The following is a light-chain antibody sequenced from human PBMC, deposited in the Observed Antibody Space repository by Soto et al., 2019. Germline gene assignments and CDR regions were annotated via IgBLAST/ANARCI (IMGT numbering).Light chain of an antibody. CDR1: QSVSSY. J-gene: IGKJ1*01. V-gene: IGKV3-11*01. Sequence: EIVLTQSPSTLSLSPGERATLSCRASQSVSSYLAWYQQKPGQAPRLLIYDASNRATGIPARFSGSGSGTDLTLTISSLEPEDFAVYYCQQRSNWPGTFGQGNKV. CDR3: QQRSNWPGT. CDR2: DAS.